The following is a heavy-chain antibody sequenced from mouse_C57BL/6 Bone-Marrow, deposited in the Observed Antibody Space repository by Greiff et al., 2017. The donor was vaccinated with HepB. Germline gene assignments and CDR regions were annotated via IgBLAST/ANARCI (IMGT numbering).Heavy chain of an antibody. CDR3: ARGTLYYDYDGYYFDY. Sequence: VKLMESGAELARPGASVKLSCKASGYTFTSYGISWVKQRTGQGLEWIGEILPRSGNTYYNEKFKGKATLTADKSSSTAYMELRSLTSEDSAVYFCARGTLYYDYDGYYFDYWGQGTTLTVSS. CDR2: ILPRSGNT. D-gene: IGHD2-4*01. CDR1: GYTFTSYG. J-gene: IGHJ2*01. V-gene: IGHV1-81*01.